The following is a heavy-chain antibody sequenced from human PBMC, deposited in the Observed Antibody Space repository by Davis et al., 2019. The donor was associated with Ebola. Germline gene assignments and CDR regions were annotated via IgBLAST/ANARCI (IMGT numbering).Heavy chain of an antibody. CDR2: ISYDGSNK. V-gene: IGHV3-30*03. D-gene: IGHD2-2*01. CDR3: ARGSACSSTSCYGHWFDP. Sequence: GESLKISCAASGFTFSNYAMTWVRQAPGKGLEWVAVISYDGSNKYYADSVKGRFTISRDNSKNTLYLQMNSLRAEDTAVYYCARGSACSSTSCYGHWFDPWGQGTLVTVSS. J-gene: IGHJ5*02. CDR1: GFTFSNYA.